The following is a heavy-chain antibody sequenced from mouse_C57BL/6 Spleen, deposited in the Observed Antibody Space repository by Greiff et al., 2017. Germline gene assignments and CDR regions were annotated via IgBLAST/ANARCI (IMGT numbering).Heavy chain of an antibody. CDR3: ARGGNYYGSSCDFDY. CDR2: IYPGDGDT. J-gene: IGHJ2*01. CDR1: GYAFSSSW. V-gene: IGHV1-82*01. Sequence: QVQLQQSGPELVKPGASVKISCKASGYAFSSSWMNWVKQRPGKGLEWIGRIYPGDGDTNYNGKFKGKATLTADKSSSTAYMQLSSLTSEDSAVYCGARGGNYYGSSCDFDYWGQGTTLTVSS. D-gene: IGHD1-1*01.